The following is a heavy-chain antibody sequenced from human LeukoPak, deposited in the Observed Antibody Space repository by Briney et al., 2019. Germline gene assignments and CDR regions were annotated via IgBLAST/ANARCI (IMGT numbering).Heavy chain of an antibody. D-gene: IGHD3-10*01. CDR3: ARDRQSEGFGELSLYAFDI. J-gene: IGHJ3*02. V-gene: IGHV1-18*04. Sequence: ASVKVSCKASGYSFSKYGISWVRQAPEQGLEWMGWISAYNGKTKYGQKVQGRVTMTTDTSTSTAYMELRSLISDDTAVYYCARDRQSEGFGELSLYAFDIWGQGTTVTVSS. CDR1: GYSFSKYG. CDR2: ISAYNGKT.